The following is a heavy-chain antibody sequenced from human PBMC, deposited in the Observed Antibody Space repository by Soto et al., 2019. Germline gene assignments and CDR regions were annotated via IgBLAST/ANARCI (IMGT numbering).Heavy chain of an antibody. Sequence: PGGSLRLSCAASGFTFSSYWMSWVRQAPGKGLEWVANIKQDGSEKYYVDSVKGRFTISRDNAKNSLYLQMNSLRAEDTAVYYCARDPSLVAKTGTYYYHYGMDVCGQGPTVTVSS. D-gene: IGHD5-12*01. V-gene: IGHV3-7*04. J-gene: IGHJ6*02. CDR2: IKQDGSEK. CDR1: GFTFSSYW. CDR3: ARDPSLVAKTGTYYYHYGMDV.